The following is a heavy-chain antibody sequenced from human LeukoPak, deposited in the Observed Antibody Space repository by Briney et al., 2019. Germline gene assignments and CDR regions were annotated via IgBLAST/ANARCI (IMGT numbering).Heavy chain of an antibody. CDR3: TTDGVGVEGATYDN. CDR1: GSTFINAW. Sequence: PGGSLRLSCAASGSTFINAWMAWVRQAPGKGLEWVGRIKAKAHGGTIEYAAPVKGRFTISRDDSKNTLYLQMNSLKTEDTAVYYCTTDGVGVEGATYDNWGQGTLVSVSS. J-gene: IGHJ4*02. D-gene: IGHD1-26*01. CDR2: IKAKAHGGTI. V-gene: IGHV3-15*01.